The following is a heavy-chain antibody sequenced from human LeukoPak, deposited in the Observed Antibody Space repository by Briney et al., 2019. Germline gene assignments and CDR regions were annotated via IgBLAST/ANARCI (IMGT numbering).Heavy chain of an antibody. J-gene: IGHJ4*02. D-gene: IGHD6-19*01. CDR2: VSSTGGYI. Sequence: GGSLRLSCAASGFLFKDYHVHWVRQAPGKGLGWVASVSSTGGYIYYAESLRGRFTISRDNANNSLSLQMNSLRAEDTAVYYCAKDTVNSGSSYWGQGTLVTVSS. CDR1: GFLFKDYH. CDR3: AKDTVNSGSSY. V-gene: IGHV3-21*01.